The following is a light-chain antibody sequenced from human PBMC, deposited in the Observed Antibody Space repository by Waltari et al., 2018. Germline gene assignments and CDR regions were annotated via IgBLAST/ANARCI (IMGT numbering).Light chain of an antibody. Sequence: QTVVTQEPSFSVSPGGTVTLTCGLSSGLVSTSPYPSWYQQTPGQTPRTLIYNTNIRSSGVPDRFSGSILGNKAALTITGAQADDESDYYCVLFMGSGIWVFGGGTKVTVL. J-gene: IGLJ3*02. CDR2: NTN. V-gene: IGLV8-61*01. CDR1: SGLVSTSPY. CDR3: VLFMGSGIWV.